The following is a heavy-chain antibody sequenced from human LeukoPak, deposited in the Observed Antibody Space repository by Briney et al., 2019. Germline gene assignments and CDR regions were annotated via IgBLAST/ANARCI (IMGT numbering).Heavy chain of an antibody. CDR3: ARERRNDYVWGSYRYGLWAFDI. CDR2: INPNSGGT. Sequence: GASVKVSCKASGYTFTGYNMHCVRQAPGQGLEWMGWINPNSGGTNYAQKFQGRVTMTRDTSISTAYMELSRLRSDDTAVYYCARERRNDYVWGSYRYGLWAFDIWGQGTMVTVSS. J-gene: IGHJ3*02. CDR1: GYTFTGYN. D-gene: IGHD3-16*02. V-gene: IGHV1-2*02.